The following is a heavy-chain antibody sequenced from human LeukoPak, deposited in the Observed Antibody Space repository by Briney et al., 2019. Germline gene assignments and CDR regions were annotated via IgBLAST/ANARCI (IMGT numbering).Heavy chain of an antibody. CDR3: AGDFRGLTWRGPYYFDY. V-gene: IGHV1-69*04. Sequence: SVKVSCKASGGTFSSYAISWVRQAPGQGLEWMGRIIPILGIANYAQKFQGRVTITADKSTSTAYMELSSLRSEDTAVYYCAGDFRGLTWRGPYYFDYWGQGTLVTVSS. D-gene: IGHD3-3*01. J-gene: IGHJ4*02. CDR1: GGTFSSYA. CDR2: IIPILGIA.